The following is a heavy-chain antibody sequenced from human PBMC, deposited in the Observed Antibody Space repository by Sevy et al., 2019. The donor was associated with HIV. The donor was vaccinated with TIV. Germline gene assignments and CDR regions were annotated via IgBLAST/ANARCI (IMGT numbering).Heavy chain of an antibody. CDR3: ARVVKPAGIDPYYYGVDV. Sequence: ASVKVSCKASGYTFTDYYIHWVRQAPGQGLEWMGWINPKSGGTNYAQKFHGRVTMTRDTSISTAYMELSRLRSDDTAVYYCARVVKPAGIDPYYYGVDVWGPGATVTVSS. CDR2: INPKSGGT. V-gene: IGHV1-2*02. D-gene: IGHD2-2*02. J-gene: IGHJ6*02. CDR1: GYTFTDYY.